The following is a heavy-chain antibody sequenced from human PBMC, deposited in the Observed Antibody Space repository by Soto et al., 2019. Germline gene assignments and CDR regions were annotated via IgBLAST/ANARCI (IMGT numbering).Heavy chain of an antibody. CDR2: IIPIFGTA. CDR1: GGTFSSYA. D-gene: IGHD3-22*01. CDR3: ARSDTYYYDSSGYPFDF. Sequence: ASVKVSCKASGGTFSSYAISWVRQAPGQGLEWMGGIIPIFGTANYAQKFQGRVTITADESTSTAYMELSSLRSEDTAVYYCARSDTYYYDSSGYPFDFWGQGTLVTVSS. V-gene: IGHV1-69*13. J-gene: IGHJ4*03.